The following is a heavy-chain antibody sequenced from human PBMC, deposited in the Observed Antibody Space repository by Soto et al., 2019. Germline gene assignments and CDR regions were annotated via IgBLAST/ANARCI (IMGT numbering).Heavy chain of an antibody. V-gene: IGHV4-30-4*01. Sequence: PSETPSLTCTVSGDSICSGDYYWSWIRQPPGKGLEWIGYIYYSGSTYYNPSLKSRVTISVDTSKNQFSLKLSSVTAADTAVYYCASILITMSRSAYDYWGQGTLVTVSS. CDR1: GDSICSGDYY. CDR2: IYYSGST. J-gene: IGHJ4*02. D-gene: IGHD3-10*02. CDR3: ASILITMSRSAYDY.